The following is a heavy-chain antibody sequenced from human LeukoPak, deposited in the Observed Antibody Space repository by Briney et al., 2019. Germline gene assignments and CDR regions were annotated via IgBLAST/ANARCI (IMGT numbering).Heavy chain of an antibody. D-gene: IGHD6-19*01. CDR1: GFTFSSYA. Sequence: GGSLRLSCAASGFTFSSYAMSWVRQAPGKGPEWVSAISASGGSTFYADSVKGRFTISRDNSKNTLYLQMNSLRGEDTAVYYCASSSSGWYKFDYWGQGTLVTVSS. J-gene: IGHJ4*02. V-gene: IGHV3-23*01. CDR3: ASSSSGWYKFDY. CDR2: ISASGGST.